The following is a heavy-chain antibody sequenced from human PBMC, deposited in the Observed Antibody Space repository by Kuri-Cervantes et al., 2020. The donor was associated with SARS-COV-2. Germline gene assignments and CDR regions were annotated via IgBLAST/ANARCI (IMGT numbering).Heavy chain of an antibody. D-gene: IGHD2-8*02. CDR3: ARHLWSDGMDV. J-gene: IGHJ6*02. V-gene: IGHV4-39*01. CDR2: IYYSGST. Sequence: SETLSLTCTVSGGSISSSSYYWGWIRQPPGKGLGWIGSIYYSGSTYYNPSLKSRVTISVDTSKNQFSLKLSSVTAADTAVYYCARHLWSDGMDVWGQGTTVTVSS. CDR1: GGSISSSSYY.